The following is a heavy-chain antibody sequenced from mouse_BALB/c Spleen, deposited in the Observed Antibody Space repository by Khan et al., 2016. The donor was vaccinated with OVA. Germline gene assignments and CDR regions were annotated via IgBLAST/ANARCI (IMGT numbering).Heavy chain of an antibody. D-gene: IGHD3-3*01. CDR2: INPSHGYT. CDR3: VRDGAACRNEGWVAY. J-gene: IGHJ3*01. CDR1: GYTFTSYT. V-gene: IGHV1-4*01. Sequence: QVQLKESGAELARPGASVKMSCKASGYTFTSYTIHWIKLRPGQGLEWIGYINPSHGYTNYNQKFKDQSTLTADQSSTTAYMQLSSLNSDDSAVYNCVRDGAACRNEGWVAYWGQGTLVTVSA.